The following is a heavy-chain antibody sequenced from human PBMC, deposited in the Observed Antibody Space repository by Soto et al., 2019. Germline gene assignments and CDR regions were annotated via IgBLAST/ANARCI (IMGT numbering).Heavy chain of an antibody. J-gene: IGHJ4*02. CDR3: AIGGIIGTLPDY. V-gene: IGHV5-51*01. CDR2: IFPGDSDT. D-gene: IGHD1-7*01. Sequence: PGESLKISCQGSAYSFGAYWIGWVRQMPGKGLEWMGIIFPGDSDTRYRPSLQGQVTISVDMSINTAYLQWSSLKASDTAIYFCAIGGIIGTLPDYWGQGTQVTVSS. CDR1: AYSFGAYW.